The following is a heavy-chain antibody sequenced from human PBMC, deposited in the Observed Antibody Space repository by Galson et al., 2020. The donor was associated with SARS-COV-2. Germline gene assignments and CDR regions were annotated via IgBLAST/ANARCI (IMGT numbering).Heavy chain of an antibody. CDR2: LSGGGGNT. J-gene: IGHJ4*02. CDR1: GFTFSNFA. CDR3: AKDGGGWLTIGGYYFDY. Sequence: TGGSLRLSCAASGFTFSNFAMNWVRQAPGKGLEWVSGLSGGGGNTYYADSVKGRFTISRDNSKNTLYLQMNSLKVDDTAIYYCAKDGGGWLTIGGYYFDYWGQGILVTVSA. V-gene: IGHV3-23*01. D-gene: IGHD3-16*01.